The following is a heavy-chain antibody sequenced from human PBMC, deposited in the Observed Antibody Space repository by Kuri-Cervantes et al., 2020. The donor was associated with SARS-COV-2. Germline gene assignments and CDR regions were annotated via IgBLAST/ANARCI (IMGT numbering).Heavy chain of an antibody. CDR3: ARAKMGFLEWDNWFDP. CDR2: IYHSGRT. V-gene: IGHV4-38-2*01. D-gene: IGHD3-3*01. J-gene: IGHJ5*02. Sequence: GSLRLSCAVSGYSISSGYYWGWIRQPPGKGLEWIGSIYHSGRTYYNPSLKSRVTISVDTSKNQFSLKLSSVTAADTAVYYCARAKMGFLEWDNWFDPWGQGTLVTVSS. CDR1: GYSISSGYY.